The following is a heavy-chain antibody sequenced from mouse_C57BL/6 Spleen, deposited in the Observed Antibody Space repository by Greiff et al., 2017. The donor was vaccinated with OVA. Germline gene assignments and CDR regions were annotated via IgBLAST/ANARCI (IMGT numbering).Heavy chain of an antibody. J-gene: IGHJ2*01. CDR1: GYTFTSYW. D-gene: IGHD1-1*01. CDR3: ARDTTVVGD. V-gene: IGHV1-55*01. CDR2: IYPGSGST. Sequence: QVQLKQSGAELVKPGASVKMSCKASGYTFTSYWITWVKQRPGQGLEWIGDIYPGSGSTNYNEKFKSKATLTVDTSSSTAYMQLSSLTSEDSAVYYCARDTTVVGDWGQGTTLTVSS.